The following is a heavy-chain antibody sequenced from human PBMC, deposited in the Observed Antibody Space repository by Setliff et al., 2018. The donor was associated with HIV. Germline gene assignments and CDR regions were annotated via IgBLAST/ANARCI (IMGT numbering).Heavy chain of an antibody. Sequence: SETLSLTCAVYGGSFSGFYWNWIRQPPGKGLEWIGEINHSGSTNYNPSLKSRVTISVDTSKYQFSLRLSSVIAADTAVYYCARGPPGSSIGWYVGYWGQGTLVTVSS. CDR3: ARGPPGSSIGWYVGY. J-gene: IGHJ4*02. V-gene: IGHV4-34*01. CDR1: GGSFSGFY. D-gene: IGHD6-19*01. CDR2: INHSGST.